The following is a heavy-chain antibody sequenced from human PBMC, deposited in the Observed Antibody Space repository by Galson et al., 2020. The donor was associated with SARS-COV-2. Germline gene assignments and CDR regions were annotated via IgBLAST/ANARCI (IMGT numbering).Heavy chain of an antibody. D-gene: IGHD3-9*01. V-gene: IGHV3-30-3*01. CDR2: ISFDGSNK. Sequence: GGSLRLSCAASGFTFSSSAMHWVRQAPGKGLEWVAVISFDGSNKYYADSVRGRFTISRDNSKNTLYLQMTSLRSEDTAVYYCARAQVDWSSPRYYYGMDVWGQGTTVTVSS. CDR3: ARAQVDWSSPRYYYGMDV. CDR1: GFTFSSSA. J-gene: IGHJ6*02.